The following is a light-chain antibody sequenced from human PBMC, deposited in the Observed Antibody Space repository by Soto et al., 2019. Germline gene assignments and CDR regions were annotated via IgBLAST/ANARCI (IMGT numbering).Light chain of an antibody. CDR1: QGIRND. Sequence: AIQMTQSPSPLSASVGDRVTITCRASQGIRNDLGWYQQRPGKAPKLLIFATSSLQSGVPSRFSGSGSGTDFTLTISSLQPEDFATYYCFQDYNYPRTFGQGTKVEI. CDR3: FQDYNYPRT. CDR2: ATS. J-gene: IGKJ1*01. V-gene: IGKV1-6*01.